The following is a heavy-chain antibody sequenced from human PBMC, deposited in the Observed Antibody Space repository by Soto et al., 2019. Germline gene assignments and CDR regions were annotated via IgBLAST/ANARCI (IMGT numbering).Heavy chain of an antibody. V-gene: IGHV2-5*02. J-gene: IGHJ6*02. CDR1: GFSLNTGGLA. D-gene: IGHD2-21*02. CDR3: VHSRCGGDCLQSYSSHYYYGMDF. CDR2: IYWDNDK. Sequence: QITLKESGPTLVKPTQTLTLTCTFSGFSLNTGGLAVGWIRQPPGKALEWLALIYWDNDKRYSPSLRSRLTITKDTSKNQVVLTMTNMDPVDAATYYCVHSRCGGDCLQSYSSHYYYGMDFGGHGTTVTVSS.